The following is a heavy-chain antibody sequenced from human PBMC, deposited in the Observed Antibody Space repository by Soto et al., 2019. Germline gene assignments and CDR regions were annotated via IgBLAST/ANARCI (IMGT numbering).Heavy chain of an antibody. CDR3: AREPYDDFCSGTYGMDV. V-gene: IGHV1-18*04. CDR1: GYTFTSYG. D-gene: IGHD3-3*01. Sequence: ASVKVSCKASGYTFTSYGISWVRQAPGQGLEGMGWISAYNGNTNYAQKLQGRVTMTTDTSTSTAYMELRSLRADGTAVYYCAREPYDDFCSGTYGMDVWGQGTTVTVSS. J-gene: IGHJ6*02. CDR2: ISAYNGNT.